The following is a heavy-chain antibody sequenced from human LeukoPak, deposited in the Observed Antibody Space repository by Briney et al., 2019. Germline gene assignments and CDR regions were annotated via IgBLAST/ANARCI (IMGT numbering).Heavy chain of an antibody. J-gene: IGHJ3*02. CDR2: VYSSGST. CDR1: GGSISGYY. Sequence: SETLSLTCTVSGGSISGYYWSWIRQSPGKGLEWIAYVYSSGSTNYNPSLYSRVTISLDTSKNQFSLKLSSVTAADTAVYFCARSGTRSGGAFGIWGQGTMVTVSS. CDR3: ARSGTRSGGAFGI. D-gene: IGHD4-23*01. V-gene: IGHV4-59*08.